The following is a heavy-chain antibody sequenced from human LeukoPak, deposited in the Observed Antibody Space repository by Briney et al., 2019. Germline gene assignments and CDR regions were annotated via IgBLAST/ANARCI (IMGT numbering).Heavy chain of an antibody. CDR2: IWYDGSNK. Sequence: GRSLRLSCAASGFTFSSYGMHWVRQAPGKGLEWVAVIWYDGSNKYYADSVKGRFTISRDNSKNTLYLQINSLRAEDTAVYYCARDNNQRAFDYWGQGTLVTVSS. V-gene: IGHV3-33*01. CDR3: ARDNNQRAFDY. D-gene: IGHD1/OR15-1a*01. J-gene: IGHJ4*02. CDR1: GFTFSSYG.